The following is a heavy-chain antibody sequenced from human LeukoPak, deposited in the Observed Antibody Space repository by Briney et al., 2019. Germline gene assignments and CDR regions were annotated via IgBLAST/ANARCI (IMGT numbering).Heavy chain of an antibody. CDR3: GRDPNGNYVGAFDF. V-gene: IGHV3-23*01. Sequence: GGSLRLYCVGTGFTFSSYALTWVRQAPGKGLEWVSSVGGSGDVTSYADSVKGRFSMSRDNSKNTLYLQMDSLRAEDTAMYYCGRDPNGNYVGAFDFWGQGTLVTVSS. J-gene: IGHJ3*01. CDR2: VGGSGDVT. CDR1: GFTFSSYA. D-gene: IGHD4-17*01.